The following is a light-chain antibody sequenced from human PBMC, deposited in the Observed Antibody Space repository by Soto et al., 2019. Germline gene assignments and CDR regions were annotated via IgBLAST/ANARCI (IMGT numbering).Light chain of an antibody. J-gene: IGLJ3*02. CDR1: SSNIGAGYD. Sequence: QAVVTQPPSVSGAPGQRVTISCTGSSSNIGAGYDVHWYQQLPGTAPKLLIYGNNNRPSGVPDRFSGAKSGTSASLAITGLQAEDEGDYYCQSYDSSLSGWVFGGGTKVTVL. V-gene: IGLV1-40*01. CDR3: QSYDSSLSGWV. CDR2: GNN.